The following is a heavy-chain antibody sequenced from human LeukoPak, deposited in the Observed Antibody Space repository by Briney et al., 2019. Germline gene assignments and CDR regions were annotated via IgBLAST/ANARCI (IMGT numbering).Heavy chain of an antibody. D-gene: IGHD6-6*01. Sequence: GGSLRLSCAASGFTFSSYGMHWVRQAPGKGLEWVAVISYDGSNKYYADSVKGRFTISRDNSKNTLYLQMNSLRAEDTAVYYCATEYSSSSGFDYWGQGTLVTVSS. CDR3: ATEYSSSSGFDY. CDR1: GFTFSSYG. CDR2: ISYDGSNK. V-gene: IGHV3-30*19. J-gene: IGHJ4*02.